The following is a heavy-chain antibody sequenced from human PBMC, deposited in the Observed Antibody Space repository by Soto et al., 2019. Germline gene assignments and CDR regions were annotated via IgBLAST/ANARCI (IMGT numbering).Heavy chain of an antibody. CDR2: IDPSDSYT. D-gene: IGHD4-17*01. V-gene: IGHV5-10-1*01. CDR3: ARLHMTTVVTIHY. CDR1: GYRFTSYW. J-gene: IGHJ4*02. Sequence: PGESLKISCKGSGYRFTSYWISWVRQMPGKGLEWMGRIDPSDSYTNYSPSFQGHVTISADKSISTAYLQWSSLKAADTAMYYCARLHMTTVVTIHYWGQGTLVTVSS.